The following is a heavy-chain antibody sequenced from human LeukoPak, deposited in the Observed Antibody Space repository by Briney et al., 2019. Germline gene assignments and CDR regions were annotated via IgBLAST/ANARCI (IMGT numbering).Heavy chain of an antibody. CDR1: GFTFSSYG. CDR3: AKGMYNWNYYFDY. V-gene: IGHV3-30*18. D-gene: IGHD1-7*01. CDR2: ISYDGSDK. Sequence: GGSLRLSCAASGFTFSSYGMHWVRQAPGKGLEWVAVISYDGSDKYYADSVKGRFTTSRDNSKNTLYLQMNSLRAEDTAVYYCAKGMYNWNYYFDYWGQGTLVTVSS. J-gene: IGHJ4*02.